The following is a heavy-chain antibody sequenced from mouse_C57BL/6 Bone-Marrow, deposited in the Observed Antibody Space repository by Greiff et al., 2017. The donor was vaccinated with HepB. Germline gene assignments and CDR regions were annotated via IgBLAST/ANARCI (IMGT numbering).Heavy chain of an antibody. CDR1: GYTFTSYC. J-gene: IGHJ2*03. V-gene: IGHV1-62-3*01. D-gene: IGHD1-1*01. CDR2: IDPNNGGT. Sequence: VQLLESGPELVKPGASVKLSCKASGYTFTSYCMHWVKQRPGQGLEWIGRIDPNNGGTKYNEKFKGKATLTVDKSSSTAYMQLRSLTSEDTAVYYCARAVVGGDVDYGGQGTGLTVS. CDR3: ARAVVGGDVDY.